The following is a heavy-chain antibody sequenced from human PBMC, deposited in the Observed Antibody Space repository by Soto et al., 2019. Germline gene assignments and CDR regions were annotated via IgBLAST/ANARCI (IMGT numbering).Heavy chain of an antibody. CDR1: GFTFSNAW. J-gene: IGHJ3*02. V-gene: IGHV3-15*01. CDR3: TTEGPRPRYCSGGSCDPDPDAFDI. Sequence: GGSLRLSCAASGFTFSNAWMSWVRQAPGKGLEWVGRIKSKTDGGTTDYAAPVKGRFTISRDDSKNTLYLQMNSLKTEDTAVYYCTTEGPRPRYCSGGSCDPDPDAFDIWGQGTMVTVSS. D-gene: IGHD2-15*01. CDR2: IKSKTDGGTT.